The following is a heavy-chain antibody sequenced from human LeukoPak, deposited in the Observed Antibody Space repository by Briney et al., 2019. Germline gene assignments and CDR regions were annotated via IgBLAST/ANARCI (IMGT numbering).Heavy chain of an antibody. J-gene: IGHJ4*02. CDR3: AKDSIFGVVIIAYYYFDY. Sequence: GGSLRLSCAASGFTFSSYAMSWVRQAPGKGLEWVSAISGSGGSTYYADSVKGWFTISGDNSKNTLCLQMNSLRAEDTAVYYCAKDSIFGVVIIAYYYFDYWGQGTLVTVSS. V-gene: IGHV3-23*01. D-gene: IGHD3-3*02. CDR1: GFTFSSYA. CDR2: ISGSGGST.